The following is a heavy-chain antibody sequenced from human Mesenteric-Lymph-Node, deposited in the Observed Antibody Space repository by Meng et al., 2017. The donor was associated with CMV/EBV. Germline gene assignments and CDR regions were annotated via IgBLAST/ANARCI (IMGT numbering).Heavy chain of an antibody. CDR1: GFMLSSYA. CDR3: ARDHSVTGWPPDY. D-gene: IGHD6-19*01. V-gene: IGHV3-30*04. CDR2: ISHDGSNK. Sequence: CAGSGFMLSSYAIHWVRLEPGKGLELVAFISHDGSNKYYADSVKGRFTTSKDNSKNTLYLQMNSLRVEDTAVYYCARDHSVTGWPPDYWGQGTLVTVSS. J-gene: IGHJ4*02.